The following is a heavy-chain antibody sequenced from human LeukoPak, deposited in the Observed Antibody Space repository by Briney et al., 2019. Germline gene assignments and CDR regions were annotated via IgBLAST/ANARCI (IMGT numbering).Heavy chain of an antibody. CDR3: ARLIPYYDAFDI. J-gene: IGHJ3*02. CDR1: GGSFSGYY. Sequence: PSETLSLTCAVYGGSFSGYYWSWIRQPPGKGLEWIGEINHSGSTNYNPSLKSRVTISVDTSKNQFSLKLSSVTAADTAVYYCARLIPYYDAFDIWGQGAMVTVSS. CDR2: INHSGST. V-gene: IGHV4-34*01. D-gene: IGHD3-10*01.